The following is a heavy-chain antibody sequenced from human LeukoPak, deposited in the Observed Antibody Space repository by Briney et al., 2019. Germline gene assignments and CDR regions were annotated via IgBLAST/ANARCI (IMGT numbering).Heavy chain of an antibody. D-gene: IGHD3-22*01. CDR2: IYSGGST. CDR1: GFTVSSNY. Sequence: PGGSLRLSCAASGFTVSSNYMSWVRQAPGKGLEWVSVIYSGGSTYYADSVKGRFTISRDNSKNTLYLQMNSLRAEDTAVYYCAREVSPKYYYDSSGYLGASAWGQGTMVTVSS. J-gene: IGHJ3*01. CDR3: AREVSPKYYYDSSGYLGASA. V-gene: IGHV3-66*01.